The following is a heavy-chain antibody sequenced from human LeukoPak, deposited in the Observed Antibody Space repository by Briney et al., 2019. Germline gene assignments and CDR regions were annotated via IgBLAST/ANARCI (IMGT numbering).Heavy chain of an antibody. CDR1: GFTFSNAW. D-gene: IGHD1-14*01. CDR3: TTSVWEPGTGNDY. Sequence: KPGGSLRLSCAASGFTFSNAWMSWVRQAPGKGLEWVGRIKSKTDGGTTDYAAPVKGRFTISRDDSNNTLYLQMNSLKTEDTAVYYCTTSVWEPGTGNDYWGQGTLVTVSS. CDR2: IKSKTDGGTT. J-gene: IGHJ4*02. V-gene: IGHV3-15*01.